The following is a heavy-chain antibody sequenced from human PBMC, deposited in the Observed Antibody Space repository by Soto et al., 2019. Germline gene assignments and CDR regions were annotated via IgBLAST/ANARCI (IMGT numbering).Heavy chain of an antibody. D-gene: IGHD2-2*03. Sequence: GASVKVACKVSGDTLTELSMHWVRQAPGKGLEWMGGFDPEDGETIYAQKFQGRVTMTEDTSTDTAYMELSSLRSEDTAVYYCATDRSGYCSSTSCYVWGQGTLVTVSS. J-gene: IGHJ4*02. CDR3: ATDRSGYCSSTSCYV. V-gene: IGHV1-24*01. CDR2: FDPEDGET. CDR1: GDTLTELS.